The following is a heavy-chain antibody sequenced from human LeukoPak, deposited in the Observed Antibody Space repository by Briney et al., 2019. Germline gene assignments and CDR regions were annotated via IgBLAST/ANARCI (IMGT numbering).Heavy chain of an antibody. CDR1: GGSISSSPYS. V-gene: IGHV4-39*07. Sequence: PSETLSLTCTVSGGSISSSPYSWAWIRQPPGKGLEWIGSIYYSGRSYYKASLKSRVIISLDTPNNQFSLKVSSVTAADTALYYCARVPLSTAYLHYYSMDVWGKGTTVTVSS. CDR2: IYYSGRS. J-gene: IGHJ6*03. CDR3: ARVPLSTAYLHYYSMDV. D-gene: IGHD2-21*02.